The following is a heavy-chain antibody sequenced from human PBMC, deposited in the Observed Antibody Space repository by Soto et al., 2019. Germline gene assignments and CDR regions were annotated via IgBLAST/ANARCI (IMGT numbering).Heavy chain of an antibody. CDR1: GYTLTELS. V-gene: IGHV1-24*01. Sequence: ASVKVSCKVSGYTLTELSMHWVRQAPGKGLEWMGGFDPEDGETIYAQKFQGRVTMTEDTSTDTAYMELSSLRSEDTAVYYCATDLLPYCSGGSSSVGMDYWGPGTLVTVSS. CDR3: ATDLLPYCSGGSSSVGMDY. D-gene: IGHD2-15*01. CDR2: FDPEDGET. J-gene: IGHJ4*02.